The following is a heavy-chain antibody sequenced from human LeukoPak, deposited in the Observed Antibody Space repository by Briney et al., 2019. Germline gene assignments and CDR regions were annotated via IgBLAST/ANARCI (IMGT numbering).Heavy chain of an antibody. Sequence: PGGSLRLSCAASGFTFSSYWMSWVRQAPGKGLEWVANIKQDGSEKYYVDSVKGRFTISRDNAKNSLYLQMNSLRAEDTAVYYCARDPPRYDSSGYFSWGQGTLVTVPS. V-gene: IGHV3-7*01. J-gene: IGHJ5*02. CDR1: GFTFSSYW. D-gene: IGHD3-22*01. CDR2: IKQDGSEK. CDR3: ARDPPRYDSSGYFS.